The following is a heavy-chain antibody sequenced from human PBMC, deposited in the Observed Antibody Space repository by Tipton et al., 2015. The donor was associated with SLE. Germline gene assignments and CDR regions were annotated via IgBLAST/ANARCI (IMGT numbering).Heavy chain of an antibody. CDR3: AKYIHHGSRSYDF. CDR2: ISWNSGSI. CDR1: GFTFDDYA. D-gene: IGHD3-10*01. Sequence: SLRLSCAASGFTFDDYAMHWVRQAPGKGLEWVSGISWNSGSIGYADSVKGRFTISRDNAKNSLYLQMNSLTPEDTALYYSAKYIHHGSRSYDFWGQGTLVTVSA. V-gene: IGHV3-9*01. J-gene: IGHJ4*02.